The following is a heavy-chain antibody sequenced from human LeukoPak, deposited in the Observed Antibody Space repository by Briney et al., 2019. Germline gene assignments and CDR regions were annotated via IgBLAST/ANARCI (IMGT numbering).Heavy chain of an antibody. Sequence: ASVKVSCKASGYTFTSYGISWVRQAPGQRLEWMGWINAGNGNTKYSQKFQGRVTITRDTSASTAYMELSSLRSEDTAVYYCARGYYYGSGSLRTLYFQHWGQGTLVTVSS. V-gene: IGHV1-3*01. CDR1: GYTFTSYG. CDR2: INAGNGNT. CDR3: ARGYYYGSGSLRTLYFQH. J-gene: IGHJ1*01. D-gene: IGHD3-10*01.